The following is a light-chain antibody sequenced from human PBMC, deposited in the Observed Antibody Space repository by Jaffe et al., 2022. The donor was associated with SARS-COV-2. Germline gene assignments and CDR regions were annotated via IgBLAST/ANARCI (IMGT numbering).Light chain of an antibody. Sequence: SVLTQSPGTLSLSPGERATLSCRAGQSLSSSYLAWYQQRRGQAPRLLIYGASTRATGIPDRFSGSGSGTDFTLTISRLEPEDFAVYYCQQYGRSPEMYTFGQGTKLEI. CDR3: QQYGRSPEMYT. V-gene: IGKV3-20*01. CDR1: QSLSSSY. J-gene: IGKJ2*01. CDR2: GAS.